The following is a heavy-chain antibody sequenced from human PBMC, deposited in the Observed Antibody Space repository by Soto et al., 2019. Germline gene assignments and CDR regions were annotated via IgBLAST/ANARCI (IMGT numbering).Heavy chain of an antibody. Sequence: QVQLVESGGGVVQPGRSLRLSCAASGFTFSRHTMHWVRQAPGKGLEWVAGISDDGSNTYYADSVKGRFTISRDNSKNTLYLKMNSLSSEDTAVHHCEREVYYDFWSGFNTHPYYFDDWGQGTLVTVSS. CDR1: GFTFSRHT. V-gene: IGHV3-30-3*01. CDR3: EREVYYDFWSGFNTHPYYFDD. D-gene: IGHD3-3*01. J-gene: IGHJ4*02. CDR2: ISDDGSNT.